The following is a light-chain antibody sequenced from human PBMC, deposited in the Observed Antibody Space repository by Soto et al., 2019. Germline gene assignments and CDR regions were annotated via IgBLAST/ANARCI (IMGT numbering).Light chain of an antibody. J-gene: IGKJ4*01. Sequence: EIVLTQSPGTLSLSPGERATLSCRASQSVSSSYLAWYQHKPGQAPRLLIYGASSRATGIPARFSGSGSGTDFNLIISRLEPEDFAVYYCQQYGSSPLTFGGGTKVDIK. CDR2: GAS. CDR1: QSVSSSY. CDR3: QQYGSSPLT. V-gene: IGKV3-20*01.